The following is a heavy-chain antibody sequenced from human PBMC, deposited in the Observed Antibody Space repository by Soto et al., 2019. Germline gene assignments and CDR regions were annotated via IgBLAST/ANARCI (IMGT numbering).Heavy chain of an antibody. Sequence: SDTLSLTCTVSGGSLGSYYWSWIRQPPGKGLEWIVYVFYTGRANYNASLKSLVSISLDTSNYKFSLKLSSVTAADTAVYYCARDGDGRMTTNPSCYNGMDXWGPGTSVTVS. CDR3: ARDGDGRMTTNPSCYNGMDX. J-gene: IGHJ6*02. CDR1: GGSLGSYY. CDR2: VFYTGRA. V-gene: IGHV4-59*01. D-gene: IGHD4-4*01.